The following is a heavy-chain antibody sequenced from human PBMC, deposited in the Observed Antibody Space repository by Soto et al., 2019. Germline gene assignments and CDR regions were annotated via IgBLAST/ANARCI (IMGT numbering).Heavy chain of an antibody. CDR1: GGSISSGGYY. CDR2: IYYSGST. Sequence: PSETLSLTCTVSGGSISSGGYYWSWIRQHPGKGLEWIGYIYYSGSTYYNPSLKSRVTISVDTSKNQFSLKLSSVTAADTAVYYCARSSTSGSYHRGVFDYRGQGTLVTVSS. CDR3: ARSSTSGSYHRGVFDY. J-gene: IGHJ4*02. V-gene: IGHV4-31*03. D-gene: IGHD1-26*01.